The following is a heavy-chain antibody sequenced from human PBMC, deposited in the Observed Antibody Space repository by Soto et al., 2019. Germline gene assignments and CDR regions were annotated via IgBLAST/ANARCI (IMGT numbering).Heavy chain of an antibody. CDR1: GYTFTGYY. CDR2: INPNSGGT. Sequence: ASVKVSCKASGYTFTGYYMHWVRQAPGQGLEWVGWINPNSGGTNYAQEFQGWVTMTRDTSISTAYMELSRLRSDDTAVYYCATSGYCNNGVCNDAFDIWGQGTMVTVSS. D-gene: IGHD2-8*01. CDR3: ATSGYCNNGVCNDAFDI. J-gene: IGHJ3*02. V-gene: IGHV1-2*04.